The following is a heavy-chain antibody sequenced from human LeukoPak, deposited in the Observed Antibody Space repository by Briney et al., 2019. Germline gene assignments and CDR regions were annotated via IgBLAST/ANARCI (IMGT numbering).Heavy chain of an antibody. CDR2: IDPSGGST. CDR3: ASVYQHGMDV. V-gene: IGHV1-46*01. CDR1: GYTFTSYY. J-gene: IGHJ6*02. D-gene: IGHD2-2*01. Sequence: ASVKVSCKASGYTFTSYYMHWVRQAPGQGLEWMGMIDPSGGSTTYTHKFQGRVTMTRDTSTSTVSMELSSLRSDDTAVYYCASVYQHGMDVWGQGTTVTVSS.